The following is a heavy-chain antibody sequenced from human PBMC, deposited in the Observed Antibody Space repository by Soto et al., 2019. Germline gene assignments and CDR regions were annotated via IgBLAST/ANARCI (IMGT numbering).Heavy chain of an antibody. D-gene: IGHD3-10*01. CDR3: ARQGFGVLHGLVDV. CDR2: ISYSGST. CDR1: GGSISSSSYY. V-gene: IGHV4-61*05. Sequence: SVTLSLTXTVSGGSISSSSYYWGWIRQPPGKGLEWIGYISYSGSTSYNPSLKSRVSISVDTSKNQFSLTLTSVTAADTAVYYCARQGFGVLHGLVDVWGQGTTVTVSS. J-gene: IGHJ6*02.